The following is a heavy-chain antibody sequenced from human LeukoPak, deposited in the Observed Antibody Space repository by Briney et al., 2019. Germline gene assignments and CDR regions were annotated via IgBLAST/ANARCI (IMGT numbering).Heavy chain of an antibody. CDR2: MNPNSGNT. J-gene: IGHJ4*02. Sequence: GASVKVSCKASGGTFTSYDINWVRQATGQGLEWMGWMNPNSGNTGYAQKFQGRVTITRNTSISTAYMELSSLRSEDTAVYYCARGARSVWSGPLLDFDYWGQGTLVTVSS. CDR3: ARGARSVWSGPLLDFDY. D-gene: IGHD3-3*01. CDR1: GGTFTSYD. V-gene: IGHV1-8*03.